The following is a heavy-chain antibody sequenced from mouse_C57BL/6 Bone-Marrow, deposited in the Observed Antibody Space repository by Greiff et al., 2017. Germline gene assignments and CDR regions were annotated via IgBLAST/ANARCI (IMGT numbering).Heavy chain of an antibody. CDR1: GYTFTTYP. D-gene: IGHD1-1*01. V-gene: IGHV1-47*01. CDR2: FHPYNDDT. J-gene: IGHJ1*03. CDR3: ARSIYYYGSSWYFDV. Sequence: VHLVESGAELVKPGASVKMSCKASGYTFTTYPIEWMKQNHGKSLEWIGNFHPYNDDTKYNEKFKGKATLTVEKSSSTVYLELSRLTSDDSAVYYCARSIYYYGSSWYFDVWGTGTTVTVSS.